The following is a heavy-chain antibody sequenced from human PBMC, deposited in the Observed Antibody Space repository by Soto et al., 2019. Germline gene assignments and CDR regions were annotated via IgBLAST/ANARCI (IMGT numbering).Heavy chain of an antibody. CDR3: ARVYDFWSGPNYYYYYGMDV. CDR2: ISYDGSNK. CDR1: GFTFSSYA. Sequence: GGSLRLACAASGFTFSSYAMHWVRQAQGKGLEWVAVISYDGSNKYYADSVKGRFTISRDNSKNTLYLQMNSLRAEDTAVYYGARVYDFWSGPNYYYYYGMDVWGQGTTVTVSS. J-gene: IGHJ6*02. V-gene: IGHV3-30-3*01. D-gene: IGHD3-3*01.